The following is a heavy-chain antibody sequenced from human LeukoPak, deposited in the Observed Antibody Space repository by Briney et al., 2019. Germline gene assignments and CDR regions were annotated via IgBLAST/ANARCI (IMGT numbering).Heavy chain of an antibody. CDR1: GFTVSNNH. CDR3: ARARRCGLNDAYGACFDY. V-gene: IGHV3-53*01. J-gene: IGHJ4*02. CDR2: IYSGGNI. D-gene: IGHD4-17*01. Sequence: GGSLRLSCAASGFTVSNNHVSWVRLAPGEVLEWVSIIYSGGNIYYAGSVKGRFTISRDSSTNTPYLKMISLRADDPAVYYCARARRCGLNDAYGACFDYWGQGSLVTVSS.